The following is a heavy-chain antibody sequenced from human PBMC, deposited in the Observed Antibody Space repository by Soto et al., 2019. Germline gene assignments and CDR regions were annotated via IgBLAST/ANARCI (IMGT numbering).Heavy chain of an antibody. CDR3: ARTRASFDYDFSYGMDV. CDR1: GFTFNRYG. Sequence: QAQLVASGGGVVQPGRSLRLSCAASGFTFNRYGMHWVRQAPGMGQEWVADTSYDGSNKYYAGSVKGRFATSRDNSKNTLYLEMNSLRDEDTAVYYCARTRASFDYDFSYGMDVWGQGTTVTVSS. CDR2: TSYDGSNK. V-gene: IGHV3-30*03. J-gene: IGHJ6*02.